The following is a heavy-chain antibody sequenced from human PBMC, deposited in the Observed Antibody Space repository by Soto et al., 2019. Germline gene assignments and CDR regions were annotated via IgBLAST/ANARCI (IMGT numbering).Heavy chain of an antibody. D-gene: IGHD2-15*01. V-gene: IGHV3-30*18. CDR3: AKIRKDGPENYYYYGMDV. Sequence: QVQLVESGGGVVQPGRSLRLSCAASGFTFSSYGMHWVRQAPGKGLEWVAVLSYDGSNKYYADSVKGRFTISRDNSKNTLYLQMNSLRAEDTAVYYCAKIRKDGPENYYYYGMDVWGQGTTVTVSS. J-gene: IGHJ6*02. CDR2: LSYDGSNK. CDR1: GFTFSSYG.